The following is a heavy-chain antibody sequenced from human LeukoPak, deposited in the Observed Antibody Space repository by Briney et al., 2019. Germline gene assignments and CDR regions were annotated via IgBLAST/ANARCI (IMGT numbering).Heavy chain of an antibody. D-gene: IGHD3-22*01. Sequence: GGSLRLSCAASGFTFSDYYMSWIRQAPGKGLEWVSYISSSGSTIYYADSVKGRFTISRDNAKNSLYLQMNSLRAEDTAVYCCARVRGVVVITTRGYFDYWGQGTLVTVSS. V-gene: IGHV3-11*01. CDR2: ISSSGSTI. J-gene: IGHJ4*02. CDR1: GFTFSDYY. CDR3: ARVRGVVVITTRGYFDY.